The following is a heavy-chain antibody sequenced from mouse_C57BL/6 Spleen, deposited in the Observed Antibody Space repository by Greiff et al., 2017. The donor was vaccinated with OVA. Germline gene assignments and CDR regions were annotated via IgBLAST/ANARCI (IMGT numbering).Heavy chain of an antibody. Sequence: DVHLVESGGGLVKPGGSLKLSCAASGFTFSDYGMPWVRQAPEKGLEWVSSISSCSSTLYYAEPVKGRFTISRDNAKNTLLLQMTSRRSEDTAMYYCARPGEPNYYGNYLYYFDYWGQGTTLTVSS. CDR3: ARPGEPNYYGNYLYYFDY. D-gene: IGHD2-1*01. J-gene: IGHJ2*01. V-gene: IGHV5-17*01. CDR2: ISSCSSTL. CDR1: GFTFSDYG.